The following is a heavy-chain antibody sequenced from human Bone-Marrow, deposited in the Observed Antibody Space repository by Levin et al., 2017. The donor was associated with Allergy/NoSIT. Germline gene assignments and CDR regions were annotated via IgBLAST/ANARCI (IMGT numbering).Heavy chain of an antibody. D-gene: IGHD3-10*01. J-gene: IGHJ6*03. V-gene: IGHV1-69*13. CDR1: GGTFDTYS. CDR3: ARGSPVQGELGYDYYFMDV. CDR2: IIPMFDTT. Sequence: ASVKVSCRASGGTFDTYSITWLRQAPGHGLEWMGAIIPMFDTTDYAQDFQGRVTITADESTSTAYMELSSLKSDDTAVYYCARGSPVQGELGYDYYFMDVWGKGTTVTVSS.